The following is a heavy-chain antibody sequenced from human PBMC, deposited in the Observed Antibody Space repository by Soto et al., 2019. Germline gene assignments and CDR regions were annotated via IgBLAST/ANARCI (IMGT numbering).Heavy chain of an antibody. J-gene: IGHJ4*02. V-gene: IGHV3-30-3*01. Sequence: SVRSQRLCYAASECNLSNYAIRWVSQAPGKGLEWVAVISYDGSNKYYADSVKGRFTISRDNSKNTLYLQMNSLRAEDTAVYYCARDGYYRQWLLPPPLTYPDYRGQGTLVTLS. CDR2: ISYDGSNK. D-gene: IGHD6-19*01. CDR3: ARDGYYRQWLLPPPLTYPDY. CDR1: ECNLSNYA.